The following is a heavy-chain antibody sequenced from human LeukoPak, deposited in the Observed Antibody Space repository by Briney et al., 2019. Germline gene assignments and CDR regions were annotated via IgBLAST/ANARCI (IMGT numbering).Heavy chain of an antibody. V-gene: IGHV5-51*01. J-gene: IGHJ4*02. CDR3: ARGGLQYSSWYYFDY. CDR2: IYPGDSDT. Sequence: KCGASLKISCKCSGYSFTSYWIGWVRPLPGKGLEWMGIIYPGDSDTRYSPSFQGQVTISADKSISTAYPQWSSLKASDTAMYYCARGGLQYSSWYYFDYWGQGTLVTVSS. D-gene: IGHD6-6*01. CDR1: GYSFTSYW.